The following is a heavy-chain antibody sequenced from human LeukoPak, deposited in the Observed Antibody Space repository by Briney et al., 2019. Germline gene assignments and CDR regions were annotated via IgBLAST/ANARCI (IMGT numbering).Heavy chain of an antibody. Sequence: SETLSLTCTVSGGSISSSSYYWGWIRQPPGKGLEWIGSIYYSGSTYYNPSLKSRVTISIDTSKNQFYLKLSSLTAADTAVYYCARRSYDFWSGYRDYWGQGTLVTVSS. V-gene: IGHV4-39*07. J-gene: IGHJ4*02. CDR3: ARRSYDFWSGYRDY. CDR1: GGSISSSSYY. CDR2: IYYSGST. D-gene: IGHD3-3*01.